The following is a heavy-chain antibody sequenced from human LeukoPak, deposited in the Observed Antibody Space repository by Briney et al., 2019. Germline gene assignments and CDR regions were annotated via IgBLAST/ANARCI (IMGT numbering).Heavy chain of an antibody. V-gene: IGHV3-48*04. Sequence: HAGGSLRLSCAASGFTFSTYSMNWVRQAPGKGLEWVSYISNSGSTIYYADSVKGRFTISRDNAKNSLYLQMNSLRAEDTAVYYCARNYYGSGSPLFFVQHWGQGTLVTVSS. D-gene: IGHD3-10*01. CDR1: GFTFSTYS. CDR2: ISNSGSTI. J-gene: IGHJ1*01. CDR3: ARNYYGSGSPLFFVQH.